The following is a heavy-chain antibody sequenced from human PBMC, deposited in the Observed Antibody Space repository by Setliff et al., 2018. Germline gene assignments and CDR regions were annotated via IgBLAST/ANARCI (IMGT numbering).Heavy chain of an antibody. J-gene: IGHJ3*02. Sequence: SETLSLTCTVSGGSISSSSYYWGWVRQPPGKGLEWIGTIFWSGTTYYNPSLKSRVTISVDTSKNQFSLKLSSVTAADTAVYYCARDRRIVGARHAFDIWGQGTMVTVSS. CDR1: GGSISSSSYY. CDR3: ARDRRIVGARHAFDI. CDR2: IFWSGTT. V-gene: IGHV4-39*07. D-gene: IGHD1-26*01.